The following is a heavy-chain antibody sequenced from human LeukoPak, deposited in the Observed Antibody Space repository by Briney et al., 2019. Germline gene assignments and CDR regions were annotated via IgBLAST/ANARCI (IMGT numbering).Heavy chain of an antibody. D-gene: IGHD3-22*01. CDR3: AKDGDYYDSSGRYYYYYMDV. J-gene: IGHJ6*03. Sequence: GGSLRLSCAASGFTFSSYAMSWVRQAPGKRLEWVSSISGSGGSTYYADSVKGRFTISRDNSKNTLYLQMNSLRAEDTAVYYCAKDGDYYDSSGRYYYYYMDVWGKGTTVTVSS. CDR2: ISGSGGST. CDR1: GFTFSSYA. V-gene: IGHV3-23*01.